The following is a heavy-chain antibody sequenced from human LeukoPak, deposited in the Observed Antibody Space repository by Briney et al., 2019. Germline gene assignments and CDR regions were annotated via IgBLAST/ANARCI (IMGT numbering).Heavy chain of an antibody. V-gene: IGHV6-1*01. CDR1: GDSVPSNSAA. D-gene: IGHD6-6*01. J-gene: IGHJ6*03. Sequence: SQTLSLTCAISGDSVPSNSAAWNWIRQSPSRGLEWLGRTYCRSKWYNDYAVSVKSRITITPDTSKNQFSLQLNSVSPEDTAVYYCVSSSQAYYYYYMDVWGKGTTVTVSS. CDR3: VSSSQAYYYYYMDV. CDR2: TYCRSKWYN.